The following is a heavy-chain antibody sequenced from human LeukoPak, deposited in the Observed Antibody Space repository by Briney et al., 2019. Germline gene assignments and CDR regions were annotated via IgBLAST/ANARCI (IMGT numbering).Heavy chain of an antibody. CDR1: GGSFSGYD. D-gene: IGHD6-6*01. CDR3: ARGKRTGRYYYYGMDV. Sequence: SETLSLTCAVYGGSFSGYDWTWIRQPPGKGLQWIGEINHSGTTNYNPSLKSRVTISVDTSQNQFSLKLSSVTAADTAVYYCARGKRTGRYYYYGMDVWGQGTTVTVSS. V-gene: IGHV4-34*01. J-gene: IGHJ6*02. CDR2: INHSGTT.